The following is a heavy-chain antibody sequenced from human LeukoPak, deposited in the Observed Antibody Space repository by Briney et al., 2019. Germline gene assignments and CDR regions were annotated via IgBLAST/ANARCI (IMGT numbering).Heavy chain of an antibody. V-gene: IGHV7-4-1*02. CDR3: AREGWELPGYYYYGVDV. Sequence: ASVKVSCKASGYTFSTYPMNWVRQAPGQGLEWMGWINTNTGNPTYAQGFTGRFVFSLDTSVSTAYLQISSLKAEDTAVYYCAREGWELPGYYYYGVDVWGQGTTVTVSS. D-gene: IGHD1-26*01. J-gene: IGHJ6*02. CDR2: INTNTGNP. CDR1: GYTFSTYP.